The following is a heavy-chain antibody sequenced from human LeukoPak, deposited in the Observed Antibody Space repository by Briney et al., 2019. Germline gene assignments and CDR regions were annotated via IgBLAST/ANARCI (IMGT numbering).Heavy chain of an antibody. J-gene: IGHJ4*02. CDR1: GFTFSSFE. CDR2: ISGSGGSA. D-gene: IGHD6-19*01. Sequence: GGSLRLSCAASGFTFSSFEMSWVRQAPGKGLERVSAISGSGGSAYYADSVKGRFTISRDNSRNSLSLQMNSLRAEDTALYYCAKTGYSSGWYRIWDYWGQGTLVTVSS. CDR3: AKTGYSSGWYRIWDY. V-gene: IGHV3-23*01.